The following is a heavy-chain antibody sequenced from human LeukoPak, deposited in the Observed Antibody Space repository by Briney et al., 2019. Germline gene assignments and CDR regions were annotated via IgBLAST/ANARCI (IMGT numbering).Heavy chain of an antibody. D-gene: IGHD6-19*01. CDR1: GFTFSSYS. CDR2: ISSSSSYI. Sequence: PGRSLRLSCAASGFTFSSYSMNWVRQAPGKGLEWVSSISSSSSYIYYADSVKGRFTIPRDNAKNSLYLQMNSLRAEDAAVYYCARGLGVAVAGHWGQGTLVTVSS. J-gene: IGHJ4*02. V-gene: IGHV3-21*01. CDR3: ARGLGVAVAGH.